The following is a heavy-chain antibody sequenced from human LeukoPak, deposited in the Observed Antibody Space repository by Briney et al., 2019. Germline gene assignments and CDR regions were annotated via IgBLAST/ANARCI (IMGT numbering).Heavy chain of an antibody. J-gene: IGHJ4*02. D-gene: IGHD6-13*01. CDR1: GGTFSSYA. Sequence: GASVKVSCKASGGTFSSYAISWVRQAPGQGLEWMGGIIPIFGTANYAQKFQGRVTITADESTSTAYMELSSLRSEDTAVYYSARNTGYSSSWYADYWGQGTLVTVSS. V-gene: IGHV1-69*13. CDR3: ARNTGYSSSWYADY. CDR2: IIPIFGTA.